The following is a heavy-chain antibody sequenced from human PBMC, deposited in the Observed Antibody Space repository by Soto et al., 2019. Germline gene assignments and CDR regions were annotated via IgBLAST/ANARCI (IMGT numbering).Heavy chain of an antibody. CDR2: TYYRSKWYN. D-gene: IGHD3-22*01. CDR3: AREDYYESRGGMDF. CDR1: GDSVSSNSAA. Sequence: SQTLSLTCAISGDSVSSNSAAWSWIRQSPSRGLEWLGRTYYRSKWYNDFAVSLKSRLTINPDTLKNQFSLLLNSVTPEDTAVYYCAREDYYESRGGMDFCAQGSAVIVS. J-gene: IGHJ6*02. V-gene: IGHV6-1*01.